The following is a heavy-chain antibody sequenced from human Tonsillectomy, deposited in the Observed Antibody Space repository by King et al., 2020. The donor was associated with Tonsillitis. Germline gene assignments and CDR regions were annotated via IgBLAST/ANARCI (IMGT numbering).Heavy chain of an antibody. CDR1: GYSFTSYW. Sequence: EGQLVQSGAEVKKPGESLKISCKGSGYSFTSYWIGWVRQMPGKGLEWMGINYPGDSDTRYSPSFQGQVTISVVKSISTAYLQWSSLKASDTAMYYCARDAPGLGYCSGCSCLDAFDICGQGTMVTVSS. V-gene: IGHV5-51*01. J-gene: IGHJ3*02. CDR2: NYPGDSDT. CDR3: ARDAPGLGYCSGCSCLDAFDI. D-gene: IGHD2-15*01.